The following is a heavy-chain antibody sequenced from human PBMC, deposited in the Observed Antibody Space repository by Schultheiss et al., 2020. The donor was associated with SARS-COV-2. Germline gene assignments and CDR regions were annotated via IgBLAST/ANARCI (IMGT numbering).Heavy chain of an antibody. V-gene: IGHV4-31*03. CDR1: GGSISSGGYY. Sequence: SQTLSLTCTVSGGSISSGGYYWSWIRQHPGKGLEWIGYIYYSGSTYYNPSLKSRVTISVDTSKNQFSLKLSSVTAADTAVYCCARVEDNWGYLFDYWGQGTLVTVSS. CDR2: IYYSGST. CDR3: ARVEDNWGYLFDY. J-gene: IGHJ4*02. D-gene: IGHD7-27*01.